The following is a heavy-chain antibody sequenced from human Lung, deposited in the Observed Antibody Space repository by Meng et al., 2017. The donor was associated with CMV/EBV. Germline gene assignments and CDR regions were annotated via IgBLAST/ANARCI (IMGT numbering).Heavy chain of an antibody. V-gene: IGHV1-69*05. CDR3: ASCPSSSSSNYYYYYGMDV. J-gene: IGHJ6*02. D-gene: IGHD6-13*01. CDR1: GGTXSSYA. Sequence: SXXVSXKASGGTXSSYAISWVRQAPGQGLEWIGGIIPIFGTANYAQKFQGRVTITTDESTSTAYMELSSLRSEDTAVYYCASCPSSSSSNYYYYYGMDVXGQGXTVTVSS. CDR2: IIPIFGTA.